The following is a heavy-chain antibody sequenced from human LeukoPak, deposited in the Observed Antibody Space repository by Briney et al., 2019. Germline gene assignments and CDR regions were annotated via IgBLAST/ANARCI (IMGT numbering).Heavy chain of an antibody. V-gene: IGHV1-18*01. CDR1: GYTFTSYG. CDR2: ISAYNGNT. J-gene: IGHJ4*02. CDR3: ARDGRVIDAKGSGSYYIWADLDY. D-gene: IGHD3-10*01. Sequence: ASVKVSCKASGYTFTSYGISWVQQAPGQGLEWMGWISAYNGNTNYAQKLQGRVTMTTDTSTSTAYMELRSLRSDDTAVYYCARDGRVIDAKGSGSYYIWADLDYWGQGTLVTVSS.